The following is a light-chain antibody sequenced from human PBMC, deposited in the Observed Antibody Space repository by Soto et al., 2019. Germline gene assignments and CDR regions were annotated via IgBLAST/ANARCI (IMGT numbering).Light chain of an antibody. CDR1: SSNIGSNY. Sequence: QSVLTQPPSASGTPGQRVTVSCSGSSSNIGSNYVYWYQQVPGTAPKLLIQRNNQRPSGVPDRFSGSKSGTSASLAISGLRSEDEADYYCAAWDDSLSGVLFGGGTKLTVL. J-gene: IGLJ2*01. CDR2: RNN. CDR3: AAWDDSLSGVL. V-gene: IGLV1-47*01.